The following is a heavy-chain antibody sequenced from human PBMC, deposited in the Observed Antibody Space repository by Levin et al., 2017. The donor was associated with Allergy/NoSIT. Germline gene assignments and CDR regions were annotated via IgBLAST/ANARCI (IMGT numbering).Heavy chain of an antibody. CDR2: ISYDGSNK. Sequence: AGGSLRLSCAASGFTFSSYGMHWVRQAPGKGLEWVAVISYDGSNKYYADSVKGRFTISRDNSKNTLYLQMNSLRAEDTAVYYCAKELRYFDWSGDYYYYGMDVWGQGTTVTVSS. J-gene: IGHJ6*02. V-gene: IGHV3-30*18. D-gene: IGHD3-9*01. CDR3: AKELRYFDWSGDYYYYGMDV. CDR1: GFTFSSYG.